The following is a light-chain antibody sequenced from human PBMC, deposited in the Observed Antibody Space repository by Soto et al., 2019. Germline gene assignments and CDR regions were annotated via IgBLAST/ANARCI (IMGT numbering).Light chain of an antibody. V-gene: IGKV3-15*01. J-gene: IGKJ5*01. Sequence: EIVMTQSPATLSVYPGERATLSCRASQSVGNHLAWYQQKPGQAPRLLIYGASNRATGIPARFSGSGSGTEFALTISSLQSEDFALYYCQQYKNWPPITFGQRTRLEV. CDR3: QQYKNWPPIT. CDR2: GAS. CDR1: QSVGNH.